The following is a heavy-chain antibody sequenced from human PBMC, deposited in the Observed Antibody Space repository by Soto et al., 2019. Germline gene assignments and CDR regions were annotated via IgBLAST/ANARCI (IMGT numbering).Heavy chain of an antibody. CDR2: IGTAGDT. J-gene: IGHJ6*02. D-gene: IGHD6-13*01. CDR3: ARDRGGLAGMGV. V-gene: IGHV3-13*01. CDR1: GFTFSSYH. Sequence: GGSLRLSCAASGFTFSSYHMHWVRPATGKGLEWDSAIGTAGDTFYPGSVMGRFTISRGNAKNPLYLQMNSLGAGDTAVYYCARDRGGLAGMGVWGHGNTVTICS.